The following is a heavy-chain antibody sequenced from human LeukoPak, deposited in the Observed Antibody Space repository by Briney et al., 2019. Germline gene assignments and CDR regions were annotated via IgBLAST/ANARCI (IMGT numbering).Heavy chain of an antibody. J-gene: IGHJ4*02. CDR1: GFTFSSYW. Sequence: PGGSLRLSCAASGFTFSSYWMSWVRQAPGKGLEWVANIKQDESEKYYVDSVKGRFTIPRDNAKNSLYVQMKSLRAEDTTVYYCARDKIEGPTKLDYWGQGILVTVSS. CDR3: ARDKIEGPTKLDY. CDR2: IKQDESEK. D-gene: IGHD1-1*01. V-gene: IGHV3-7*01.